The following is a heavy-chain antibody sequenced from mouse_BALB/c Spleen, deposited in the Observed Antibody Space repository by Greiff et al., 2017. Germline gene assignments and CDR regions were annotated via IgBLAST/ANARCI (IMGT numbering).Heavy chain of an antibody. V-gene: IGHV2-2*02. D-gene: IGHD2-10*01. CDR1: GFSLTSYG. J-gene: IGHJ4*01. CDR3: ARKKWAYYGNYGYYAMDY. Sequence: QVQLQQSGPGLVQPSQSLSITCTVSGFSLTSYGVHWVRQSPGKGLEWLGVIWSGGSTDYNAAFISRLSISKDNSKSQVFFKMNSLQANDTAIYYCARKKWAYYGNYGYYAMDYWGQGTSVTVSS. CDR2: IWSGGST.